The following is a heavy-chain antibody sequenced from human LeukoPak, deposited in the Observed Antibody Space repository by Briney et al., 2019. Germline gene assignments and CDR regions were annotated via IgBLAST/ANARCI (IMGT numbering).Heavy chain of an antibody. CDR1: GGSISSSSYY. V-gene: IGHV4-39*02. CDR3: ARDLPPGIAVSFDAFHI. D-gene: IGHD6-19*01. Sequence: SETLSLTCTVSGGSISSSSYYWGWIRQPPGKGLEWIGSISYSGSTYYNASLKSRVTISGDTSKNQLSLRLSSVTAADTAVYYCARDLPPGIAVSFDAFHIWGQGTMVTVSS. J-gene: IGHJ3*02. CDR2: ISYSGST.